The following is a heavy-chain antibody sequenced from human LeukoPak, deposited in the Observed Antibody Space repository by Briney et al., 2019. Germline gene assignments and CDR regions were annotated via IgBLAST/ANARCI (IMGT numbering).Heavy chain of an antibody. J-gene: IGHJ6*03. CDR2: IYYSGST. D-gene: IGHD2-15*01. CDR3: ARTVLGYMDV. Sequence: PSETLSLTCTVSGGSISSGSYYWSWIRQPPGKGLEWIGYIYYSGSTNYNPSLKSRVTISVDTSKNQFSLKLSSVTAADTAVYYCARTVLGYMDVWGKGTTATVSS. CDR1: GGSISSGSYY. V-gene: IGHV4-61*01.